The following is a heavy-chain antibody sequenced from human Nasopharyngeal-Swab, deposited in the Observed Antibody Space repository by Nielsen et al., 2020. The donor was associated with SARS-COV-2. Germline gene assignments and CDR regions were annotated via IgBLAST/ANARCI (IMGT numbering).Heavy chain of an antibody. CDR3: ARDRYYYDSSGWAFDI. CDR2: ISSSSSYI. D-gene: IGHD3-22*01. V-gene: IGHV3-21*01. CDR1: GFTFSSYS. J-gene: IGHJ3*02. Sequence: GESLKISCAASGFTFSSYSMNWVRQAPGKGLEWVSSISSSSSYIYYADSVKGRFTISRDNAKNSLYLPMNSLRAEDTAVYYCARDRYYYDSSGWAFDIWGKGTMVTVSS.